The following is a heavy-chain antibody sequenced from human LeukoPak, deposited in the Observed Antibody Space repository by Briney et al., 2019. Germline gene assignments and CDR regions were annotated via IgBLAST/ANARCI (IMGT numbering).Heavy chain of an antibody. CDR2: IYYSGST. D-gene: IGHD3-10*01. J-gene: IGHJ3*02. Sequence: SETLSLTCTVSGGSISSSSYYWGWIRQPPGKGLEWIGSIYYSGSTYYNPSLKSRVTISVDTSKNQFSLKLSSVTAADTAVYYCAREARSYHRSLGAFDIWGQGTMVTVSS. CDR3: AREARSYHRSLGAFDI. CDR1: GGSISSSSYY. V-gene: IGHV4-39*07.